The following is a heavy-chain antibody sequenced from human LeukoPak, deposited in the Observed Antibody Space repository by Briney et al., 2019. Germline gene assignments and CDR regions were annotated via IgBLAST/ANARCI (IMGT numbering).Heavy chain of an antibody. Sequence: GGSLRLSCAASGFTFSSYSMNWVRQAPGKGLEWVSSISSSSSYIYYADSVKGRFTISRDNAKNTLYLQMNSLGAEDTAVYYCARGIVGATDSWGQGTLVTVSS. D-gene: IGHD1-26*01. CDR1: GFTFSSYS. V-gene: IGHV3-21*01. J-gene: IGHJ4*02. CDR3: ARGIVGATDS. CDR2: ISSSSSYI.